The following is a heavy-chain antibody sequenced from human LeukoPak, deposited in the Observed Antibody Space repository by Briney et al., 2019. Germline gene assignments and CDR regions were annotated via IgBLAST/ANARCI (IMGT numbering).Heavy chain of an antibody. CDR3: ARLLPYCSEGICYFWEYFDS. Sequence: SETLSLTCSVSGGSITSSTYSWGWIRQPPGKGLEWIGSFYSGDTYYGPSLKSRVTISVDSSKNHFSLNLTSLTAADTAVYYCARLLPYCSEGICYFWEYFDSWGQGNLVTVSS. D-gene: IGHD2-15*01. J-gene: IGHJ4*02. V-gene: IGHV4-39*02. CDR2: FYSGDT. CDR1: GGSITSSTYS.